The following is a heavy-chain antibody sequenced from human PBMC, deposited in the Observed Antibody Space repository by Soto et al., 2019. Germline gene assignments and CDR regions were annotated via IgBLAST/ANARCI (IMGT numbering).Heavy chain of an antibody. CDR3: AREGVAPYYYYGMDV. CDR2: ISTYNGDT. J-gene: IGHJ6*02. D-gene: IGHD5-12*01. Sequence: QVQLVQSGAEVKKPGASVKVSCKASGYTFTRSGISWVRQAPGQGLEWMGGISTYNGDTNYAQTFQGRVTMTTDTSTSTVYMERRSLRSDDTAVYYCAREGVAPYYYYGMDVWGQGTPVTVSS. CDR1: GYTFTRSG. V-gene: IGHV1-18*01.